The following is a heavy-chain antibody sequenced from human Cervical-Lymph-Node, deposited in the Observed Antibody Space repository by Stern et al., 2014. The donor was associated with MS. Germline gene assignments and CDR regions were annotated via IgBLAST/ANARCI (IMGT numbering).Heavy chain of an antibody. CDR3: ARHVATGMGRLDYFDY. CDR1: GYSFTSYW. V-gene: IGHV5-51*01. CDR2: IYPGDSDT. Sequence: VQLGQSGAEVKKTGESLKISCKGSGYSFTSYWIGWVRQMPGKGLEWMGIIYPGDSDTRYSPSFQGQVTISADKSISTAYLQWSSLKASDTAMYYCARHVATGMGRLDYFDYWGQGTLVTVSS. J-gene: IGHJ4*02. D-gene: IGHD1-1*01.